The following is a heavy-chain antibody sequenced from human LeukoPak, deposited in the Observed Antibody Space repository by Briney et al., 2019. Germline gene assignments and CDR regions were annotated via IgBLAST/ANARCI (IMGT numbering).Heavy chain of an antibody. CDR3: AKDQDPTYYDFWSGYSEFDY. J-gene: IGHJ4*02. CDR2: INYKSNGATA. D-gene: IGHD3-3*01. CDR1: GFSFNNAW. Sequence: GGSLRLSCAVSGFSFNNAWMSWVRQAPGKGLEWLGRINYKSNGATADYAAVVEGRFTISRDDSKDTLYLQMNSLKTEDTGVYYCAKDQDPTYYDFWSGYSEFDYWGQGTLVTVSS. V-gene: IGHV3-15*01.